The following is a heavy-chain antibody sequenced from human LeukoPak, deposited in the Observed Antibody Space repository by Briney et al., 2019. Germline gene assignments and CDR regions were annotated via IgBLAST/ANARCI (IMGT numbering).Heavy chain of an antibody. CDR2: ISGSGGTT. V-gene: IGHV3-23*01. Sequence: PGGSRRLSCAASGFTFSSYAMSWVRQAPGKGLEWVSAISGSGGTTYYADSVKGRFTISRDNSKNTLYLQMDSLRAEDTAVYYCAKDRGYYYDSSGYYFFVDWGQGTLVTVSS. D-gene: IGHD3-22*01. CDR1: GFTFSSYA. J-gene: IGHJ4*02. CDR3: AKDRGYYYDSSGYYFFVD.